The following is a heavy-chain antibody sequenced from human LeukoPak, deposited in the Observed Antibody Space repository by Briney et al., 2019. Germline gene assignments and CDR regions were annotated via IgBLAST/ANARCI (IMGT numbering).Heavy chain of an antibody. CDR1: GFTFNKYG. V-gene: IGHV3-30*02. D-gene: IGHD3-10*01. J-gene: IGHJ4*02. CDR2: IRFDENNK. Sequence: GGSLRLSCAASGFTFNKYGMQCVRQAPGKGLEWVAFIRFDENNKYYADSVKGRFTISRDNSKNTVYLQMNSLRAEDTAVYSCAKDITTFGDRQPFDYWGQGTLVTVSS. CDR3: AKDITTFGDRQPFDY.